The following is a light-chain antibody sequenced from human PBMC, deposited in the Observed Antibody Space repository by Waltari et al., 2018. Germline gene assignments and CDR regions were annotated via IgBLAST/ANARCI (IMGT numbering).Light chain of an antibody. J-gene: IGLJ2*01. V-gene: IGLV1-44*01. CDR3: AAWDDSLNGIV. CDR1: FSNIEPPP. Sequence: SVLTQPPSASGTPGQRVAISCSGSFSNIEPPPVNWYQQLPGTAPKLLIYSDNQRPSGVPDRFSGSNSGTSASLAISGLQSEDEADYYCAAWDDSLNGIVFGGGTKLTVL. CDR2: SDN.